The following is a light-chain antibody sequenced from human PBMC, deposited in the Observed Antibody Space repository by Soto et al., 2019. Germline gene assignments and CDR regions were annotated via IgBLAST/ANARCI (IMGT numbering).Light chain of an antibody. Sequence: DIQMTQSPSSLSASVDDRVTITCRASQSISSHLNWYQQKPGKAPKLLIFAASSLQSGVPSRFSGSRSGPDFTLTISSLQPEDFATYYCQQSYSTPPITFGQGTRLEIK. CDR3: QQSYSTPPIT. CDR1: QSISSH. CDR2: AAS. V-gene: IGKV1-39*01. J-gene: IGKJ5*01.